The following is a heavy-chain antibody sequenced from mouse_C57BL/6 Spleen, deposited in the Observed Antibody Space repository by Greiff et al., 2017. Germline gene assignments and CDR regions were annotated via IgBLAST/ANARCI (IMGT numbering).Heavy chain of an antibody. CDR3: ARDDGYYGGLAY. CDR2: ISSGSSSI. Sequence: DVMLVESGGGLVKPGGSLKLSCAASGFTFSDYGMHWVSQAPEQGLEWVAYISSGSSSIYYADTVKGRFPLSRDNAENTLFLQMTSLRSEDTAMYYWARDDGYYGGLAYWGQGTLVTVSA. D-gene: IGHD2-3*01. V-gene: IGHV5-17*01. J-gene: IGHJ3*01. CDR1: GFTFSDYG.